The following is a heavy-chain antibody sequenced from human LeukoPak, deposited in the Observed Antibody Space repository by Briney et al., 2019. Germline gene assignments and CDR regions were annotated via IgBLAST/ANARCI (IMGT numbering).Heavy chain of an antibody. CDR1: GFTFSNAW. Sequence: GGSLRLSCAASGFTFSNAWMSWVRQAPGKGLEWVGRIKSKTDGGTTDYAAPVKGRFTISRDDSKNTLYLQMNSLKTEDTAVYYCTTDLIAALRYCYYMDVWGKGTTVTVSS. D-gene: IGHD6-6*01. CDR3: TTDLIAALRYCYYMDV. CDR2: IKSKTDGGTT. V-gene: IGHV3-15*01. J-gene: IGHJ6*03.